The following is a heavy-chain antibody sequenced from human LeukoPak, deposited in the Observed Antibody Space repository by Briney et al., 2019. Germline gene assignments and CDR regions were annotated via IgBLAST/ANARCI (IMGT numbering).Heavy chain of an antibody. D-gene: IGHD3-3*02. Sequence: ASVKVSCKASGYTVTSYYMHWVRQAPGQGLEWMGIINPSGGSTSYAQKFQGRVTMTRDMSTSTVYMELSSLRSADTAVYYCASTRVSGRVTPYGAHLKAFDYWGQGTLVTVSS. V-gene: IGHV1-46*01. CDR3: ASTRVSGRVTPYGAHLKAFDY. CDR2: INPSGGST. CDR1: GYTVTSYY. J-gene: IGHJ4*02.